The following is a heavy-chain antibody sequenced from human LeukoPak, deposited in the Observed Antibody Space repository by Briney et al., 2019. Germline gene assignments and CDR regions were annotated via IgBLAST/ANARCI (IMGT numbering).Heavy chain of an antibody. V-gene: IGHV3-30*18. J-gene: IGHJ4*02. CDR2: ISYDGSNK. CDR3: AKGYGMGYSSSWYERYYFDY. Sequence: GGSLRLSCAASGFTFSSYGMHWVRQAPGKGLEWVAVISYDGSNKYYADSVKGRFTISRDNSKNTLYLQMNSLRAEDTAVYYCAKGYGMGYSSSWYERYYFDYRGQGTLVTVSS. D-gene: IGHD6-13*01. CDR1: GFTFSSYG.